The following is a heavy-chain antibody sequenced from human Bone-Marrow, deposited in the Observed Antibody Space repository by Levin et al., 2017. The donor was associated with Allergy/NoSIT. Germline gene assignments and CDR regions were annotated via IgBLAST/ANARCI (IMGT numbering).Heavy chain of an antibody. V-gene: IGHV1-2*02. D-gene: IGHD6-13*01. CDR2: IDPTHGGT. CDR1: GYTFSDYY. J-gene: IGHJ1*01. Sequence: ASVKVSCSVSGYTFSDYYIHWIRKTPGQGLEWIGWIDPTHGGTQFSEKFHDRLVLTRNSSINTAYMELGKLRSGDTAPYYCARGGASSNDYWGRGTLVTVSS. CDR3: ARGGASSNDY.